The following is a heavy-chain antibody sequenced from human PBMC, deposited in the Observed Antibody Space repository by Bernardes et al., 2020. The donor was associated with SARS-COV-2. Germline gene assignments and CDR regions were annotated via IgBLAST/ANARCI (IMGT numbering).Heavy chain of an antibody. D-gene: IGHD2-21*02. V-gene: IGHV1-8*01. CDR2: MNPNSGNT. J-gene: IGHJ5*02. CDR1: GYTFTSYD. Sequence: ASVKVSCKASGYTFTSYDINWVRQATGQGLEWIGWMNPNSGNTDYAQKFQGRVTMTRNTSINTAYMELSSLRSEDTAVYYCARRGCDYGNCYSLDPWSQGTLVAVSS. CDR3: ARRGCDYGNCYSLDP.